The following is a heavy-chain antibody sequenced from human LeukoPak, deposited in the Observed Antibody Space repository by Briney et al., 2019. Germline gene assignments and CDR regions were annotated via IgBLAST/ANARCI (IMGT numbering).Heavy chain of an antibody. J-gene: IGHJ5*02. CDR2: ISSSSSYT. CDR1: GFTFSDYY. Sequence: GGSLRLSCAASGFTFSDYYMSWIRQAPGKGLEWVSYISSSSSYTNYADSVKGRFTISRDNAKNSLYLQMNSLRAEDTAVYYCARDFGANNWFDPWGQETLVTVSS. V-gene: IGHV3-11*06. D-gene: IGHD3-10*01. CDR3: ARDFGANNWFDP.